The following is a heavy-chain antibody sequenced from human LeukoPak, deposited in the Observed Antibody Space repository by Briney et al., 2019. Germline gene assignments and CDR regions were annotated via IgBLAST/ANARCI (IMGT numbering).Heavy chain of an antibody. CDR1: GFTFSISE. J-gene: IGHJ6*02. Sequence: GGSLRLSCAASGFTFSISEMNWVRQAPGKGLEWVSYISSSGSTLYYADSVKGRFTISRDNAKNSLYLQMNSLRAEDTAVYYCARDSNYGMDVWGQGTTVTVSS. CDR3: ARDSNYGMDV. CDR2: ISSSGSTL. V-gene: IGHV3-48*03.